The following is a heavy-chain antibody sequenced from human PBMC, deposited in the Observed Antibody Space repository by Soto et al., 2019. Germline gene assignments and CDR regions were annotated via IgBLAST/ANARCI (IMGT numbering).Heavy chain of an antibody. CDR2: IYPDQSRA. D-gene: IGHD6-13*01. CDR3: ARIRASSGAHFDY. CDR1: GYRFSTFW. V-gene: IGHV5-51*01. J-gene: IGHJ4*02. Sequence: GESLKISCKGSGYRFSTFWIGWVRQMPGKGLEWVAIIYPDQSRAMYSPAFQGQVTISVDKSISTAYLQWNSLKASDTAIYYCARIRASSGAHFDYWGQGMLVTVSS.